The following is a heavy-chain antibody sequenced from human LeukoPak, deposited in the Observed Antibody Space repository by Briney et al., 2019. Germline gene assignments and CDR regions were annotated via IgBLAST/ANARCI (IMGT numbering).Heavy chain of an antibody. V-gene: IGHV3-9*01. D-gene: IGHD3-10*01. J-gene: IGHJ4*02. Sequence: GGSLRLSCAASGFTFSSYAMSWVRQAPGKGLEWVSGISWNSGSIGYADSVKGRFTISRDNAKNSLYLQMNSLRAEDTALYYCAKAGGSGSYYDFDYWGQGTLVTVSS. CDR1: GFTFSSYA. CDR2: ISWNSGSI. CDR3: AKAGGSGSYYDFDY.